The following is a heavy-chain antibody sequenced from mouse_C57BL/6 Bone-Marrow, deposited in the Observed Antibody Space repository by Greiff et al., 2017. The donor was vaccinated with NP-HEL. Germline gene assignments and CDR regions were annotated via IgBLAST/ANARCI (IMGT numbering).Heavy chain of an antibody. J-gene: IGHJ2*01. CDR2: IYPRSGNT. CDR1: GYTFTSYG. V-gene: IGHV1-81*01. Sequence: QVQLQQSGAELARPGASVKLSCKASGYTFTSYGISWVKQRTGQGLEWIGEIYPRSGNTYYNAKFKGKATLTADQSSSTAYMELRVLTSEDSAVYCCARWALTDYGSSYNWGQGTTLTVSS. CDR3: ARWALTDYGSSYN. D-gene: IGHD1-1*01.